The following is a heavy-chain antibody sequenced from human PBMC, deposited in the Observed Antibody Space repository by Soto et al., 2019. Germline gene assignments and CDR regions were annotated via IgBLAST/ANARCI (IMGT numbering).Heavy chain of an antibody. CDR2: IIPALGLP. CDR3: ARDGGSSTGCGRGDWYFEL. D-gene: IGHD2-2*01. J-gene: IGHJ2*01. V-gene: IGHV1-69*08. CDR1: GGTFSSYT. Sequence: QVQLVQSGAEVKKPGSSVKVSCKASGGTFSSYTISWVRQAPGQGLEWMGRIIPALGLPNYAQKFQGRVTIIADKSTSTAYMWLSGLRSDDNAMYYWARDGGSSTGCGRGDWYFELWGCGTLVTVSS.